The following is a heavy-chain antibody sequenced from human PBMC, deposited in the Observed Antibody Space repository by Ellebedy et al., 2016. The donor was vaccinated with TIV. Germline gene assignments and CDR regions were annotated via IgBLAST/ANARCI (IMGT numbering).Heavy chain of an antibody. CDR1: GFTFDDYA. J-gene: IGHJ4*02. CDR3: AKGDFWSGYLQVELDY. Sequence: GESLKISXAASGFTFDDYAMHWVRQAPGKGLEWVAVISYDGSNKYYADSVKGRFTISRDNSKNTLYLQMNSLRAEDTAVYYCAKGDFWSGYLQVELDYWGQGTLVTVSS. CDR2: ISYDGSNK. V-gene: IGHV3-30*18. D-gene: IGHD3-3*01.